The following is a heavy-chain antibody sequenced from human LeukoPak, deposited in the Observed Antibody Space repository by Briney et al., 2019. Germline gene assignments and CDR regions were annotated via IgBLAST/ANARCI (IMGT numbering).Heavy chain of an antibody. CDR1: GFTFSSYA. V-gene: IGHV3-23*01. J-gene: IGHJ6*02. CDR2: ISGGGDSA. Sequence: GGSLRLSCAASGFTFSSYAMSWVRQAPGKGLEWVSDISGGGDSAQSADSVKGRFTISRDNSKNTLYLQMNSLRAEDTAVYYCARAHGQGYGMDVWGQGTTVTVSS. CDR3: ARAHGQGYGMDV.